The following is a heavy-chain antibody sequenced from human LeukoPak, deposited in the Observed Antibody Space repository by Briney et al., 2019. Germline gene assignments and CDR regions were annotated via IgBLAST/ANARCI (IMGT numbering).Heavy chain of an antibody. V-gene: IGHV4-59*01. CDR3: ARDDYDILTGSHRGFDY. J-gene: IGHJ4*02. D-gene: IGHD3-9*01. CDR2: IYYSGST. Sequence: PSETLSLTCTVSGGSISSYYWSWIRQPPGKGLEWIGYIYYSGSTNYNPSLKSRVTISVDTSKNQFSLKLSSVTAADTAVYYCARDDYDILTGSHRGFDYWGQGTLVTVSS. CDR1: GGSISSYY.